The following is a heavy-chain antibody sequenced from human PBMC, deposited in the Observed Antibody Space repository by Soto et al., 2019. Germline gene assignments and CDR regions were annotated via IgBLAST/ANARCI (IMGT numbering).Heavy chain of an antibody. CDR1: GGSISSGGYY. D-gene: IGHD2-8*01. Sequence: SETLSLTCTVSGGSISSGGYYWSWIRQHPGKGLEWIGYIYYSGSTYYNPSLKSRVTISVDTSKNQFSLKLSSVTAADTAVYYCATERGVLHAFDIWGQGTMVTVSS. V-gene: IGHV4-31*03. CDR3: ATERGVLHAFDI. CDR2: IYYSGST. J-gene: IGHJ3*02.